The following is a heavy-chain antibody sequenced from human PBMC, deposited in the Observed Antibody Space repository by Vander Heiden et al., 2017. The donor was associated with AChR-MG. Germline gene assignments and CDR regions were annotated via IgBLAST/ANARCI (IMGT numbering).Heavy chain of an antibody. CDR3: AREVGGSYVDY. D-gene: IGHD1-26*01. V-gene: IGHV3-11*01. J-gene: IGHJ4*02. CDR1: SDYY. Sequence: QVQLVESGGDLVKPGGSLRLSCAAFSDYYMSWIRQAPGKGLEWVSYISSGGSTVYYADSVKGRFTISRDTAKNSLYLQMSSLRADDTAVYYCAREVGGSYVDYWGQGTLVTVSS. CDR2: ISSGGSTV.